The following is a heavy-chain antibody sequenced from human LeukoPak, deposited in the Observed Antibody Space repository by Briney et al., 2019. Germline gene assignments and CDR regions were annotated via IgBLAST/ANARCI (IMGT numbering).Heavy chain of an antibody. J-gene: IGHJ6*02. V-gene: IGHV1-18*01. CDR2: ISAYNGNT. D-gene: IGHD3-3*02. CDR3: ARVWEHFCACYYGMDV. Sequence: ASVKVSCKASGYTFTSYGISWVRQAPGQGLEWMGWISAYNGNTNYAQKLQGRVTMTTDTSTSTAYMELRSLRSDDTAVYYCARVWEHFCACYYGMDVWGQGTTVTVSS. CDR1: GYTFTSYG.